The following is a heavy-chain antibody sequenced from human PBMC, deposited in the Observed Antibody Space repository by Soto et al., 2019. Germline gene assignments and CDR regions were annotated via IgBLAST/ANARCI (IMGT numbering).Heavy chain of an antibody. Sequence: GESLKISCQCSGYTFSNFWIAWVRQLPGKGLEYMGIIYPGDSETRYSPSFHGKVTISADKSISTAYLQWSSLKASDTAMYYCARPSTTNYYDSSGYSKRYDAFEIWGQGTMVTVSS. CDR1: GYTFSNFW. D-gene: IGHD3-22*01. V-gene: IGHV5-51*01. CDR3: ARPSTTNYYDSSGYSKRYDAFEI. CDR2: IYPGDSET. J-gene: IGHJ3*02.